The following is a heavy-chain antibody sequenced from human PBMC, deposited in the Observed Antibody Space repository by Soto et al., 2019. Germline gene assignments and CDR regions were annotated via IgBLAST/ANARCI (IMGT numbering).Heavy chain of an antibody. CDR1: GYSFTGYW. Sequence: PGESLKISCKFSGYSFTGYWIGWVRQMPGKGLEWMGIIYPGDSDTRYSPSFQGHVNISADKSFTTAYLQWSSLKASDTAMHYCAQSPRLTEAFDIWDQGTMLTVSS. J-gene: IGHJ3*02. CDR2: IYPGDSDT. CDR3: AQSPRLTEAFDI. V-gene: IGHV5-51*01.